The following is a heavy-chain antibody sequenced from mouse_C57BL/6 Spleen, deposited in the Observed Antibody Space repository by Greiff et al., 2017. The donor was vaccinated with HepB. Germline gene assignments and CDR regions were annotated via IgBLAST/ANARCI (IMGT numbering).Heavy chain of an antibody. D-gene: IGHD1-1*01. Sequence: DVQLVESGPGMVKPSQSLSLTCTVTGYSITSGYDWHWIRHFPGNKLEWMRYISYSGSTNYNPSLKSRSSITHDTSKNHFFLKLNSVTTEDTATYYCARDYYGSRGDWYFDVWGTGTTVTVSS. J-gene: IGHJ1*03. CDR2: ISYSGST. V-gene: IGHV3-1*01. CDR3: ARDYYGSRGDWYFDV. CDR1: GYSITSGYD.